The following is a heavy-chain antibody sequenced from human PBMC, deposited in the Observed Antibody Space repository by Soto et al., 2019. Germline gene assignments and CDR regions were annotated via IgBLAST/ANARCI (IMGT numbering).Heavy chain of an antibody. D-gene: IGHD5-12*01. Sequence: PGESLKISCKCSGYSFTSYWISWVRQMPGKGLEWMGRIDPSDSYTNYSPSFQGHVTISADKSISTAYLQWSSLKASDTAMYYCARLAMATRRGYYGMDVWGQGTTVTVSS. CDR3: ARLAMATRRGYYGMDV. V-gene: IGHV5-10-1*01. CDR1: GYSFTSYW. CDR2: IDPSDSYT. J-gene: IGHJ6*02.